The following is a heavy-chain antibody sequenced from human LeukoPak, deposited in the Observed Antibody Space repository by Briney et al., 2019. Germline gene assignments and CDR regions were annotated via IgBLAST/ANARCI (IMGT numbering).Heavy chain of an antibody. D-gene: IGHD2-15*01. Sequence: ASVKASCKASGYTFTGYYMHWVRQAPGQGLEWMGWINPNSGGTNYAQKFQGRVTMTRDTSISTAYMELSRLRSDDTAVYYCARDPSIGYCSGGSCYGLADYWGQGTLVTVSS. CDR2: INPNSGGT. CDR1: GYTFTGYY. V-gene: IGHV1-2*02. CDR3: ARDPSIGYCSGGSCYGLADY. J-gene: IGHJ4*02.